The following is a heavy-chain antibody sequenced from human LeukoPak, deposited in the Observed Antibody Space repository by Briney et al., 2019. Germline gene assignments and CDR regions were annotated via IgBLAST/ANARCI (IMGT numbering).Heavy chain of an antibody. D-gene: IGHD3-3*01. CDR3: ARDLGHDFWSGFGPGCFQH. Sequence: GASVKVSCKASGYTFTGYYMHWVRQAPGQGLEWMGWINPNSGGTNYAQKFQGRVTMTRDTSISTAYMELSRLRSDDTAVYYCARDLGHDFWSGFGPGCFQHWGQGTLVTVSS. J-gene: IGHJ1*01. V-gene: IGHV1-2*02. CDR2: INPNSGGT. CDR1: GYTFTGYY.